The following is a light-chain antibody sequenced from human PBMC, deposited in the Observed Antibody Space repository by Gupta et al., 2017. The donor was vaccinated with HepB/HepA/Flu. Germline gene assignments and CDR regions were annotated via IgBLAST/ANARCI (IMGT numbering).Light chain of an antibody. CDR3: MQTLEIPLT. V-gene: IGKV2-28*01. CDR2: FAS. Sequence: DIVMTQSPLSLPVTPGEPASISCRSSQSLLYTNGYHYLDWYLQRPGHSPQLLIYFASHRASGVPDRFSGSASGTDFTLEISKVEAEDVGIYYCMQTLEIPLTFGGGTKVEIK. CDR1: QSLLYTNGYHY. J-gene: IGKJ4*01.